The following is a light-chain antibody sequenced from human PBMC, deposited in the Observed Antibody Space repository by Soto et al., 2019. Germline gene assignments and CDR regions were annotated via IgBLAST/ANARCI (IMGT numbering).Light chain of an antibody. CDR2: SAS. CDR1: QSISTF. V-gene: IGKV1-39*01. CDR3: QQSYSIPCT. J-gene: IGKJ2*02. Sequence: DIQMTQSPSSLSASVGDRVTISCRASQSISTFLHWYQQKPGKAPKLLIYSASSLQSGVPSRFSGSGSGTDFTLTISSLQPEDFATYYCQQSYSIPCTFGQGTKLEIK.